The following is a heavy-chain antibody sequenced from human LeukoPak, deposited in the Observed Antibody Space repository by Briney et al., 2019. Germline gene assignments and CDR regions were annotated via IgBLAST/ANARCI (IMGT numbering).Heavy chain of an antibody. V-gene: IGHV3-21*01. CDR3: ARATGYSSGWYDFDYFDN. J-gene: IGHJ4*02. D-gene: IGHD6-19*01. CDR2: ISSSSSYI. CDR1: GFTFSSYS. Sequence: TGGSLRLSCAASGFTFSSYSMNWVRQAPGKGLEWVSSISSSSSYIYYADSVKGRFTISRDNAKNSLYLQMNSLRAEDTAVYYCARATGYSSGWYDFDYFDNWGQGTLVTVSS.